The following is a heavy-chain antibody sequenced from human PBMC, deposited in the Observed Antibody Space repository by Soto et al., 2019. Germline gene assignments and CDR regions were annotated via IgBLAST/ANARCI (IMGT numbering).Heavy chain of an antibody. CDR2: ISYDGSNK. Sequence: GGSLRLSCAASGFTFSSYGMHWVRQAPGKGLEWVAVISYDGSNKYYADSVKGRFTISRDNSKNTLYLQMNSLRAEDTAVYYCAKDLVVAARLSGYSSGLDYWGQGTLVTVSS. V-gene: IGHV3-30*18. CDR1: GFTFSSYG. D-gene: IGHD6-19*01. J-gene: IGHJ4*02. CDR3: AKDLVVAARLSGYSSGLDY.